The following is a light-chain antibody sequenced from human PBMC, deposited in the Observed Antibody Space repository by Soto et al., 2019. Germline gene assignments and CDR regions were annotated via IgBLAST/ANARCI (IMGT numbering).Light chain of an antibody. CDR1: SSDIGRYDY. J-gene: IGLJ3*02. CDR2: RVI. CDR3: GSYTSATTWV. V-gene: IGLV2-14*03. Sequence: QSVLTQPASVSGSPGQSITISCTGTSSDIGRYDYVSWYQQFPGKAPKLMIYRVINRPSGVSDRFSGSKSGNSASLSISVLQPEDEDSYFCGSYTSATTWVFGGGTKLTVL.